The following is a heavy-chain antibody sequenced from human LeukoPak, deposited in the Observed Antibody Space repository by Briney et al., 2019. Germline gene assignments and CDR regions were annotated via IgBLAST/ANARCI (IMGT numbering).Heavy chain of an antibody. CDR1: GYTFTSYD. CDR3: ARGSEGLYTIFGVVIRHYFDY. Sequence: ASVKVSCKASGYTFTSYDINWVRQATGQGLEWMGWMNPNSGNTGYAQKFQGRVTITRNTSISTAYVELSSLRSEDTAVYYCARGSEGLYTIFGVVIRHYFDYWGQGTLVTVSS. CDR2: MNPNSGNT. J-gene: IGHJ4*02. D-gene: IGHD3-3*01. V-gene: IGHV1-8*03.